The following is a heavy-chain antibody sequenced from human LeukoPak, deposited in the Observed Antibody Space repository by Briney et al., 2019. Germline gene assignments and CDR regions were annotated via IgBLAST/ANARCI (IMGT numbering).Heavy chain of an antibody. D-gene: IGHD3/OR15-3a*01. CDR2: MYHSGST. V-gene: IGHV4-38-2*02. J-gene: IGHJ4*02. CDR1: GYSINSAYY. CDR3: ARQTGSGLFILP. Sequence: SETLSLTCTVSGYSINSAYYWGWIRQPPGKGLEWIGSMYHSGSTYYNPSLKSQVSISIDTSKNQFSLRLTSVTAADTAVYYCARQTGSGLFILPGGQGTLVTVSS.